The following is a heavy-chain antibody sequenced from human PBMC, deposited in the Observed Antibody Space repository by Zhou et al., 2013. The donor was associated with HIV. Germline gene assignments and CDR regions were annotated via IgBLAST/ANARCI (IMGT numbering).Heavy chain of an antibody. CDR2: IIPIFGPP. J-gene: IGHJ4*02. CDR3: ARVLLTYYSESSGYYFDY. V-gene: IGHV1-69*05. D-gene: IGHD3-22*01. Sequence: QVHLVQSGAEVKKPGSSVKVSCKASGGTFSSYTFNWVRQAPGQGPEWMGGIIPIFGPPSYAQKFQGRVTITTDESTSTAYMELSSLRSEDTAVYYCARVLLTYYSESSGYYFDYWGQGTLVTVSS. CDR1: GGTFSSYT.